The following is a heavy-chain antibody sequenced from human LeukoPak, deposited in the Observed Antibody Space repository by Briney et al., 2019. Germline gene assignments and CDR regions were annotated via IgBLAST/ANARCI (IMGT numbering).Heavy chain of an antibody. J-gene: IGHJ4*02. D-gene: IGHD3-10*01. CDR2: IYHSGST. CDR1: GGSISSSNW. V-gene: IGHV4-4*02. CDR3: ARVLLWFGELHYFDY. Sequence: SGTLSLTWAVSGGSISSSNWWSWVRQPPGKGLEWIGEIYHSGSTNYNPSLKSRVTISVDKSKNQFSLKLSSVTAADTAVYYCARVLLWFGELHYFDYWGQGTLVTVSS.